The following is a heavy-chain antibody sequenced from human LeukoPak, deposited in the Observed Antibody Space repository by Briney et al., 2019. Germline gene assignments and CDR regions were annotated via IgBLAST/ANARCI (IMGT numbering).Heavy chain of an antibody. Sequence: SETLSLTCTVSGGSISGYCWIWIRQPAGKGLEWIGRICSSGSTIYNPSLKSRVTMSLDMSNNQFSLKLSSVTAADTAVYYCARDRGSDGSDQLDPWGQGTLVTVSS. CDR3: ARDRGSDGSDQLDP. CDR1: GGSISGYC. D-gene: IGHD3-10*01. J-gene: IGHJ5*02. CDR2: ICSSGST. V-gene: IGHV4-4*07.